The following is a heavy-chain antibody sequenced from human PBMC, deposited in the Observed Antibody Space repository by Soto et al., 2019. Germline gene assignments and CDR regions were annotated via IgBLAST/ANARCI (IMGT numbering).Heavy chain of an antibody. Sequence: GGSLRLSCAASGFTFSSYSMNWVRQAPGKGLEWVSYISSSSSTIYYADSVKGRFTISRDNAKNSLYLQMNSLRDEDTAVYYCARDGATITRQRAFDYWGQGTLVTVSS. V-gene: IGHV3-48*02. CDR3: ARDGATITRQRAFDY. CDR2: ISSSSSTI. D-gene: IGHD5-12*01. J-gene: IGHJ4*02. CDR1: GFTFSSYS.